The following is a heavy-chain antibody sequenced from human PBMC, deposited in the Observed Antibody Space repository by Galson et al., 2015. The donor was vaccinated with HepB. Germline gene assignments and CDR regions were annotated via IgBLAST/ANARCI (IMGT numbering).Heavy chain of an antibody. J-gene: IGHJ4*02. D-gene: IGHD3-22*01. CDR1: GFTFSNYG. CDR3: AKVTMIGSY. Sequence: SLRLSCAPSGFTFSNYGIHWVRQAPGKGLEWVSFIRYDGTNEYYADSVKGRFTISRDNAKNTLYLQMNSLRAEDTAVYYCAKVTMIGSYWGQGTLVTVSS. CDR2: IRYDGTNE. V-gene: IGHV3-30*02.